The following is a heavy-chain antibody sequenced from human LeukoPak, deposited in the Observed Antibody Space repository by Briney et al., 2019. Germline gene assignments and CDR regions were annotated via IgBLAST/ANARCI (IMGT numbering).Heavy chain of an antibody. CDR1: GGSISRSYYY. Sequence: SETLSLTCSVSGGSISRSYYYWGWIRQPPGKGLEWIGEINHSGSTNYNPSLKSRVTISVDTSKNQFSLKLSSVTAADTAVYYCARRDLGGGGGFDPWGQGTLVTVSS. V-gene: IGHV4-39*07. J-gene: IGHJ5*02. D-gene: IGHD3-10*01. CDR2: INHSGST. CDR3: ARRDLGGGGGFDP.